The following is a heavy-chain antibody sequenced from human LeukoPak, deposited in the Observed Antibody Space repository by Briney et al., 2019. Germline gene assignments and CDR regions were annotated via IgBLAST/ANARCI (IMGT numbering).Heavy chain of an antibody. J-gene: IGHJ5*02. CDR2: IWPGDSDT. D-gene: IGHD3-10*01. Sequence: GESLKISCKGSGYSFTNYWIGWVRQMPGKGLEWKGVIWPGDSDTKYSPSFQGQVTISADKSISTAFLQWSSLKASDTAIYYCARQGTYPGDWFDPWGRGTLVTVSS. CDR3: ARQGTYPGDWFDP. CDR1: GYSFTNYW. V-gene: IGHV5-51*01.